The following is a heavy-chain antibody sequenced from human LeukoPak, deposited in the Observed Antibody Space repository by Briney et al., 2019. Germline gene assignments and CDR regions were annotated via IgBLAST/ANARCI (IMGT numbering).Heavy chain of an antibody. Sequence: ASVKVSCKASGYTFTSYGISWVRQAPGQGLEWMGWISAYNGNTNYAQKLQGRDTMTTDTSTSTAYMELRSLRSDDTAVYYCARDTSDYGYFDLWGRGTPVTVSS. D-gene: IGHD1-1*01. CDR3: ARDTSDYGYFDL. CDR1: GYTFTSYG. J-gene: IGHJ2*01. CDR2: ISAYNGNT. V-gene: IGHV1-18*01.